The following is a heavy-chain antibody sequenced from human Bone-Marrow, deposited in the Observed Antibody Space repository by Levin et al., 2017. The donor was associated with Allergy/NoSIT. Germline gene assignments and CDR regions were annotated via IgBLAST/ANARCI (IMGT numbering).Heavy chain of an antibody. D-gene: IGHD3-3*01. V-gene: IGHV1-18*01. CDR1: GYTFTSYG. CDR2: ISAYNGNT. J-gene: IGHJ6*02. CDR3: ARAVSPITIFGVVITEYYYYYYGMDV. Sequence: ASVKVSCKASGYTFTSYGISWVRQAPGQGLEWMGWISAYNGNTNYAQKLQGRVTMTTDTSTSTAYMELRSLRSDDTAVYYCARAVSPITIFGVVITEYYYYYYGMDVWGQGTTVTVSS.